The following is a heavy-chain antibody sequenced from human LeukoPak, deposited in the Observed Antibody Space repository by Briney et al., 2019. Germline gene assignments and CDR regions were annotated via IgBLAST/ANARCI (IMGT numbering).Heavy chain of an antibody. Sequence: SETLSLTCSVSGGSITSYYWSWIRLPPGKRLEWIGYIYYSGSTYYNPSLKSRATISLDTSKNQFSLQLRSVTAADTAVYFCARVPLYNSGYGGFDYWGQGTLVTVSS. V-gene: IGHV4-59*01. J-gene: IGHJ4*02. CDR2: IYYSGST. CDR1: GGSITSYY. D-gene: IGHD5-18*01. CDR3: ARVPLYNSGYGGFDY.